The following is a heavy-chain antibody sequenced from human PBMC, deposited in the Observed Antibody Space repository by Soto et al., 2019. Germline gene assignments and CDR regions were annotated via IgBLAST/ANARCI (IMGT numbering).Heavy chain of an antibody. J-gene: IGHJ4*02. Sequence: PSETLCLTWTVAGGSISSFYWSWIRQPPGKGLEWIGYIYYSGNTNYNPSLKSRVTISVDTSKNQFSLKLSSVTAADTAVYYCARAFYCSSTSCQDYWGQRTLVTVSS. D-gene: IGHD2-2*01. CDR2: IYYSGNT. V-gene: IGHV4-59*01. CDR1: GGSISSFY. CDR3: ARAFYCSSTSCQDY.